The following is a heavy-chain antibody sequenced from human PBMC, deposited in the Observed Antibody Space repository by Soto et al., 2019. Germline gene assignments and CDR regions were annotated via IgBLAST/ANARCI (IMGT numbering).Heavy chain of an antibody. V-gene: IGHV1-18*01. CDR3: ARARYGNY. CDR1: GYTFTSYG. CDR2: ISAHNHNT. Sequence: QDHLVQSGAEVKKPGASVKVSCKGSGYTFTSYGISWVRQAPGQGLEWMVWISAHNHNTNYEQKLQDRDTVNTHTSSSTAYMELGSMRSYDTAVYHYARARYGNYWGQGTLVTVSS. J-gene: IGHJ4*02. D-gene: IGHD4-17*01.